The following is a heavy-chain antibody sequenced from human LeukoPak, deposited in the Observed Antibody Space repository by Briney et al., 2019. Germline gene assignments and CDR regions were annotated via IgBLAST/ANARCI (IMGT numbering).Heavy chain of an antibody. CDR2: IWYDGSNK. J-gene: IGHJ4*02. Sequence: GGSLRLSCAASGFTFSSYAMHWVRQAPGKGLEWVAVIWYDGSNKYYADSVKGRFTISRDHSKNTLYLQMKSLRAEDTAVYYCARELEIAVAGTLGYWGQGTLVTVSA. CDR3: ARELEIAVAGTLGY. CDR1: GFTFSSYA. V-gene: IGHV3-33*01. D-gene: IGHD6-19*01.